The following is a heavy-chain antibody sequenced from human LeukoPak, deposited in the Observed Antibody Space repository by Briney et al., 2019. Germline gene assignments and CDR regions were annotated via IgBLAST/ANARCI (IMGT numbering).Heavy chain of an antibody. CDR3: AREITFGGVIVPDY. D-gene: IGHD3-16*02. CDR1: GFIFSTYW. J-gene: IGHJ4*02. Sequence: PGGSLRLSCAPSGFIFSTYWMHWIRLPPGKGPVWVSHINGDGSHTVYADSVKGRFTISRDNAKNTLYLQMNFLMPEDTAVYYCAREITFGGVIVPDYWGQGSLVTVSS. V-gene: IGHV3-74*01. CDR2: INGDGSHT.